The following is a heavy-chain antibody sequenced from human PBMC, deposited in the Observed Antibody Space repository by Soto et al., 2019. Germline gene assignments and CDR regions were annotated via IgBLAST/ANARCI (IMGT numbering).Heavy chain of an antibody. D-gene: IGHD4-17*01. CDR3: ARQGNGAEGFDI. CDR1: GHSFSSHW. Sequence: GESLKISCKGSGHSFSSHWIGWVRQLPGKGLDWMGIIYPGDSDTRYGPTFQGQVTISVDTSINTAYLQWSSLKASDTAMYYCARQGNGAEGFDIWGQGTPVTVSS. J-gene: IGHJ4*02. V-gene: IGHV5-51*01. CDR2: IYPGDSDT.